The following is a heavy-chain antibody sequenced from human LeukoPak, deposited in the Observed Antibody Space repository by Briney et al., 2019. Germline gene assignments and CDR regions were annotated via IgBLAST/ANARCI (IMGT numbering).Heavy chain of an antibody. D-gene: IGHD3-10*01. CDR3: AKDNLAYYYGSGSYFDY. V-gene: IGHV3-23*01. J-gene: IGHJ4*02. CDR1: GFTFSSYA. CDR2: FSGSGGST. Sequence: GGSLRLSCAASGFTFSSYAMSWVRQAPGKGLGLVSAFSGSGGSTHYADSVKGRFTISRDNSKNTLYLQMNSLRAEDTAVYYCAKDNLAYYYGSGSYFDYWGQGTLVTVSS.